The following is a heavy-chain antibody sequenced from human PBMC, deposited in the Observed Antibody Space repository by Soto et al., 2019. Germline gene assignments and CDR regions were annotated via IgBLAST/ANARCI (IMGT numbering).Heavy chain of an antibody. CDR1: GFDFEDYA. Sequence: PGWSLRLSCAAAGFDFEDYAMHWVRQVPGKGLEWVSLTNSDGTDSYYVDSVKGRFTISRDNAKRTLYLQMDRLRPEDTALYFCAKSLYYYDSSPLDHWGQGTLVTVSS. D-gene: IGHD3-22*01. V-gene: IGHV3-43D*04. CDR2: TNSDGTDS. CDR3: AKSLYYYDSSPLDH. J-gene: IGHJ4*02.